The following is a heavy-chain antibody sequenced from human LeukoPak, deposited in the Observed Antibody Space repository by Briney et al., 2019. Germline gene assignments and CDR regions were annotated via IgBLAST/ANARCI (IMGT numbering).Heavy chain of an antibody. CDR1: GYTFTSYG. CDR3: ARHLRGEIITMVRGAPHPYYYGMDV. Sequence: VASVKVSCKASGYTFTSYGISWVRQAPGQGLEWMGWISAYNGNTNYAQKLQGRVTMTRDTSTSTVYMELSSLRSEDTAVYYCARHLRGEIITMVRGAPHPYYYGMDVWGQGTTVTVSS. V-gene: IGHV1-18*01. CDR2: ISAYNGNT. J-gene: IGHJ6*02. D-gene: IGHD3-10*01.